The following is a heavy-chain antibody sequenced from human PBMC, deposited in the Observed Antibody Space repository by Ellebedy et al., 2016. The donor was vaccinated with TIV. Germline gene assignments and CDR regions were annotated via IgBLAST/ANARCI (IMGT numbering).Heavy chain of an antibody. CDR1: GYTFTGYY. CDR3: ARPPHPAPGGYYMDV. J-gene: IGHJ6*03. Sequence: ASVKVSCXASGYTFTGYYMHWVRQAPGQGLEWMGWINPNSGGTNYAQKFQGRVTMTRDTSISTAYMELSRLRSDDTAVYYCARPPHPAPGGYYMDVWGKGTTVTVSS. CDR2: INPNSGGT. D-gene: IGHD1-14*01. V-gene: IGHV1-2*02.